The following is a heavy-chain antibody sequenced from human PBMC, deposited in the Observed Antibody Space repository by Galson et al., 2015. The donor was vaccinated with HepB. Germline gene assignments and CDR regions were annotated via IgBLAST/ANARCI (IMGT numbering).Heavy chain of an antibody. V-gene: IGHV3-7*01. J-gene: IGHJ4*02. CDR3: ARHKVNTAAREY. CDR2: IAEAGSDK. D-gene: IGHD5-18*01. CDR1: GFTFSNYW. Sequence: SLRLSCAASGFTFSNYWMSWVRQAPGKGLEWVANIAEAGSDKYYVDSVKGRFSISRDNGKSSLFLQMNSLRAEDTAVYYCARHKVNTAAREYWGQGTLVTVSS.